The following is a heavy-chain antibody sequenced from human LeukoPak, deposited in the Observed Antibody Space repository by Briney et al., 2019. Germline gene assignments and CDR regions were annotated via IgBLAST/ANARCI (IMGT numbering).Heavy chain of an antibody. CDR2: IIPIFGTA. CDR3: ARGQGIAVAGAIYWYFDL. CDR1: GGTFSSYA. D-gene: IGHD6-19*01. Sequence: RASVKVSCKASGGTFSSYAISWVRQAPGQGLEWMGGIIPIFGTANYAQKFQGRVTITADESTSTAYMELSSLRSEDTAVYYCARGQGIAVAGAIYWYFDLWGRGTLVTVSS. V-gene: IGHV1-69*13. J-gene: IGHJ2*01.